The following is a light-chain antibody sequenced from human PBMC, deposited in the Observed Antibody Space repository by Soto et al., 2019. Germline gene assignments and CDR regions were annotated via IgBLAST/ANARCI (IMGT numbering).Light chain of an antibody. CDR2: GAS. J-gene: IGKJ4*01. V-gene: IGKV3-15*01. CDR3: QQYNNWPPGT. Sequence: IVMTQSPATLSVSPGERATLSCRASQSVRSNLAWYQQKPGRAPRLLIYGASTRATGIPARFSGSGSGTEFTLTISSLQSEDFAVYYCQQYNNWPPGTFGGGTKVEIK. CDR1: QSVRSN.